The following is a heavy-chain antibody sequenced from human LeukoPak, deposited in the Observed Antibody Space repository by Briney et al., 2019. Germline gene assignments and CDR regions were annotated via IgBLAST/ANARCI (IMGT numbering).Heavy chain of an antibody. CDR2: ISGGGGST. CDR1: GFAFGTYA. V-gene: IGHV3-23*01. J-gene: IGHJ4*02. Sequence: GGSLRLSCAASGFAFGTYAMSWVRQAPGKGLEWVSGISGGGGSTYYADSVKGRFTISRDTFKNTLYLEMNSLRVEDTAVYYCAKDYIGSYSTFDYWGQGTLVTVSS. CDR3: AKDYIGSYSTFDY. D-gene: IGHD1-26*01.